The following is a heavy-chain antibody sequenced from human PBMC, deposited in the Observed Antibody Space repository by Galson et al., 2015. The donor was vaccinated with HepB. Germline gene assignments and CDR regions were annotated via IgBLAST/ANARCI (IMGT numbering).Heavy chain of an antibody. CDR3: AKQRGGDKWELLDF. CDR1: AFAVRSFA. V-gene: IGHV3-23*01. J-gene: IGHJ4*02. Sequence: SLRLSCAASAFAVRSFALRWVGQAPGEGLEGVSSMSGSRGTASSADSVKGGFTISRDNSKNTLYREMNILRTEDTAIYYCAKQRGGDKWELLDFWGQGTLVTVSS. CDR2: MSGSRGTA. D-gene: IGHD1-26*01.